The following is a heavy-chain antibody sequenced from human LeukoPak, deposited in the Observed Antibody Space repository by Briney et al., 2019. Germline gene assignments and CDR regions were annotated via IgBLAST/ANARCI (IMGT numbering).Heavy chain of an antibody. V-gene: IGHV3-43*02. CDR1: GFTFDDYA. D-gene: IGHD6-19*01. J-gene: IGHJ4*02. CDR3: AKDFLGIAVAGTPIDY. CDR2: ISGDGGST. Sequence: GGSLRLSCAVSGFTFDDYAMHWVRQAPGKGLEWVSLISGDGGSTYYADSVKGRFTISRDNSKDSLYLQMNSLRTEGTALYYCAKDFLGIAVAGTPIDYWGQGTLVTVSS.